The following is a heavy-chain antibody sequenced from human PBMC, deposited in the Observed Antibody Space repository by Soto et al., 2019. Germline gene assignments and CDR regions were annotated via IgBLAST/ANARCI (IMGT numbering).Heavy chain of an antibody. CDR1: GFTFGDYA. CDR2: IRSKAYGGTT. D-gene: IGHD6-13*01. J-gene: IGHJ4*02. CDR3: TRVGPFYSSSWYLY. Sequence: GGSLRLSCTASGFTFGDYAMSWVRQAPGKGLEWVGFIRSKAYGGTTEYAASVKGRFTISRDDSKSIAYLQMNSLKTEDTAVYYCTRVGPFYSSSWYLYWGQGTLVTVSS. V-gene: IGHV3-49*04.